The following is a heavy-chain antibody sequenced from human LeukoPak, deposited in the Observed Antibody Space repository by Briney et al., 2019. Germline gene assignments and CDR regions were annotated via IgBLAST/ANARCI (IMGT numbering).Heavy chain of an antibody. CDR3: ARSGGGLGNYFDY. CDR1: GFTFSSYW. D-gene: IGHD3-16*01. J-gene: IGHJ4*02. V-gene: IGHV3-7*01. CDR2: IKQDGSEK. Sequence: GGSLRLSCAASGFTFSSYWMSWVRQAPGKGLEWVANIKQDGSEKYYVDSVKGRFTISRDNAKNSLYLQMNSLRAEDTAVYYCARSGGGLGNYFDYWGQGTLVTVSS.